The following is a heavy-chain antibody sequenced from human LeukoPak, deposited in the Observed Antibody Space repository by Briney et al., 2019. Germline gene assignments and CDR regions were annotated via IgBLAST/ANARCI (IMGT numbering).Heavy chain of an antibody. CDR3: ARVVFPSDSSGWFDY. V-gene: IGHV1-18*04. Sequence: ASVKVSCKASGYTFTSYGISWVRQAPGQGLEWMGWISAYNGNTNYAQKLQGRVTMTTDTSTSTAYVELRGLRSDDTAVYYCARVVFPSDSSGWFDYWGQGTLVTVSS. CDR2: ISAYNGNT. D-gene: IGHD6-19*01. J-gene: IGHJ4*02. CDR1: GYTFTSYG.